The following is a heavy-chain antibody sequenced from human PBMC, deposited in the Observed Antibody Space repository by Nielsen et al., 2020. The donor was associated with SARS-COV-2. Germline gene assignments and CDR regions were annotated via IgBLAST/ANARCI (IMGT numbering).Heavy chain of an antibody. V-gene: IGHV3-30*04. CDR2: ISYDGSNK. CDR1: GFTFSSYA. Sequence: GVSLKISCAASGFTFSSYAMHWVRQAPGKGLEWVAVISYDGSNKYYADSVKGRFTVSRDNSKNTLYLQMNSLRAEDTAVYYCARDRGAAAGYFDYWGQGTLVTVSS. D-gene: IGHD6-13*01. J-gene: IGHJ4*02. CDR3: ARDRGAAAGYFDY.